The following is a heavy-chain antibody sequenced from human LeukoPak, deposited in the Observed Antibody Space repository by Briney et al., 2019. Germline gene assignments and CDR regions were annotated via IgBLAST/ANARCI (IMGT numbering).Heavy chain of an antibody. J-gene: IGHJ6*02. CDR3: ARTVAEPGYFYYGLDV. D-gene: IGHD1-26*01. CDR1: GESLTSARSY. V-gene: IGHV4-39*01. Sequence: SETLSLTCTVSGESLTSARSYWTWIRQPPGKTPEWIGTVFHSGDTHYNPSLRSRLTFSVDTSNEQFSLKLRSVTAADSAIYYCARTVAEPGYFYYGLDVWGPGSTVTVSS. CDR2: VFHSGDT.